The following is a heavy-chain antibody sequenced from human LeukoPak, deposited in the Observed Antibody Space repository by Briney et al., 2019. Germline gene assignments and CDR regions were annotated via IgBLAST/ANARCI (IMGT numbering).Heavy chain of an antibody. V-gene: IGHV3-23*01. CDR1: GFTFSSYA. CDR2: ISGSGGST. Sequence: PGGSLRLSCAASGFTFSSYAMSWVRQAPGKGLEWVSAISGSGGSTYYADSVKGRFTISRDNSKNTLYLQMNSLRAEDTAVYYCAKGSWSPPFDWLLIALDIWGQGTMVTVSS. D-gene: IGHD3-9*01. CDR3: AKGSWSPPFDWLLIALDI. J-gene: IGHJ3*02.